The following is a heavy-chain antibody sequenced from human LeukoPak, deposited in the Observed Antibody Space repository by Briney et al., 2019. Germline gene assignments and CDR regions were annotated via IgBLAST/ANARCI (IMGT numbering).Heavy chain of an antibody. J-gene: IGHJ5*02. V-gene: IGHV4-39*01. Sequence: PSETLSLTCSVSGSYINNYYWGWIRQAPGKGPEWIGSIYYSGKTYYNSSLRSRVTISVDTSKNQFSLKLSSVTAADTAVYYCARHVWSGTSWFDPWGQGTLVTVSS. CDR3: ARHVWSGTSWFDP. CDR1: GSYINNYY. D-gene: IGHD2-2*01. CDR2: IYYSGKT.